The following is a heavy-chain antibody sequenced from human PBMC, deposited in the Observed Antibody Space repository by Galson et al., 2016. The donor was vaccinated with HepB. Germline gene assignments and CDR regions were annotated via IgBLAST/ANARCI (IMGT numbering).Heavy chain of an antibody. V-gene: IGHV3-23*01. D-gene: IGHD3-10*01. CDR3: AKDVFGGSYYFCS. CDR2: INDVADSI. CDR1: GFSFRASA. J-gene: IGHJ5*02. Sequence: SLRLSCAASGFSFRASAMSWVRQAPGKGLQWISSINDVADSIIYADSVRGRFTISRDNSKNIHYLQMTGLRGDDTAFYYWAKDVFGGSYYFCSWGQGTLVTVSS.